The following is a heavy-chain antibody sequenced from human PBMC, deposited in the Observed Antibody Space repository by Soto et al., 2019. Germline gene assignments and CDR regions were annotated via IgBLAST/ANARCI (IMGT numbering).Heavy chain of an antibody. CDR3: AKDQGEWELPFYYYYGMDV. V-gene: IGHV3-9*01. CDR2: ISWNSGSI. CDR1: GFTFDDYA. Sequence: EVQLVESGGGLVQPGRSLRLSCAASGFTFDDYAMHWVRQAPGKGLEWVSGISWNSGSIGYADSVKGRFTISRDNSKNTLYLQMNSLRAEDTAVYYCAKDQGEWELPFYYYYGMDVWGQGTTVTVSS. J-gene: IGHJ6*02. D-gene: IGHD1-26*01.